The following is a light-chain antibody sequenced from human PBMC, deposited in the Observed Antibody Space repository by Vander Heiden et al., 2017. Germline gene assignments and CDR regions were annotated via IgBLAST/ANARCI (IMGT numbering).Light chain of an antibody. Sequence: QSVLEQPPSLSGAPGQRVTISCTGSSSNIGAGYDVHWYQQLPGTAPKLLIYGNSNRPSGVPDRFSGSKSGTSASLAITGLQAEDEADYYCQSYDSSLSAHVVFGGGTKLTVL. CDR2: GNS. J-gene: IGLJ2*01. CDR1: SSNIGAGYD. V-gene: IGLV1-40*01. CDR3: QSYDSSLSAHVV.